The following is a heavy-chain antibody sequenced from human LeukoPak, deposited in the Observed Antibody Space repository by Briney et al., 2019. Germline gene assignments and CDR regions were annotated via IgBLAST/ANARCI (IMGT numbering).Heavy chain of an antibody. Sequence: GGSLRLSCAASGFTFSSYSMNWVRQAPGKGLEWVSYISSSSSTIYYADSVKGRFTISRDNAKNSLYLQMNSLRAEDTAVYYCARGTTYCGGDCYSDVSWFDPWGQGTLVTVSS. CDR3: ARGTTYCGGDCYSDVSWFDP. CDR1: GFTFSSYS. V-gene: IGHV3-48*04. D-gene: IGHD2-21*01. CDR2: ISSSSSTI. J-gene: IGHJ5*02.